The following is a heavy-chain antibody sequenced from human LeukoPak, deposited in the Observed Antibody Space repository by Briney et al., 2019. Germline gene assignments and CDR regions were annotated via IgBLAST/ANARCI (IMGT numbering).Heavy chain of an antibody. V-gene: IGHV3-7*01. Sequence: GGSLRLSCAASGFTFSSYWMSWVRQAPGKGLEWVANIKEDGSEKYYVDSLKGRFTISRDNAKNSLFLQMNSLGAEDTAVYYCARLLLSRTFDYWGQGDLVTVSS. CDR1: GFTFSSYW. J-gene: IGHJ4*02. CDR2: IKEDGSEK. CDR3: ARLLLSRTFDY. D-gene: IGHD3-10*01.